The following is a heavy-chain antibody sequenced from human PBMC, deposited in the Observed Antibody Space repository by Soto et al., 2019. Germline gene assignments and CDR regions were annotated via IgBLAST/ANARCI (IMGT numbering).Heavy chain of an antibody. J-gene: IGHJ4*02. CDR2: ISGSGGIT. Sequence: GGSLRLSCAASGFPFSSYAMTWVRQTPGKGLEWVSGISGSGGITYYADSVKGRFTISRDNSNNTLFLQMHSLRADDTAVYYCAKSLSASPNYFFDSWGQGSLVTVSS. V-gene: IGHV3-23*01. CDR1: GFPFSSYA. CDR3: AKSLSASPNYFFDS. D-gene: IGHD1-1*01.